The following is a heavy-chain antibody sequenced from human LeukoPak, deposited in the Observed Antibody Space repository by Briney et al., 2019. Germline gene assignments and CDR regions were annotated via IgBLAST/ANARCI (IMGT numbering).Heavy chain of an antibody. CDR1: GGSISSYY. Sequence: PSETVSLTCSASGGSISSYYWSWIRQPPGKGLEWIGHIYGSGSTNYNPSLKSRVTLSVDTSKNQFSLKLSSVTAADTAVYYCAREGTSGTHLNWFDPWGQGTLVTVSS. V-gene: IGHV4-59*01. D-gene: IGHD1-1*01. CDR2: IYGSGST. CDR3: AREGTSGTHLNWFDP. J-gene: IGHJ5*02.